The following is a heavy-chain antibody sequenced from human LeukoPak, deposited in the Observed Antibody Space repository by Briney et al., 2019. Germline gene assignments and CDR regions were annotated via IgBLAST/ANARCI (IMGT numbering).Heavy chain of an antibody. Sequence: GGSLRLSCAASGFTFSSYAMHWVRQAPGKGLEWVAVISYDGSNKYYADSVKGRFTISRDNSKNTLYLQMNSLRAEDTAVYYCARGAELDYWGQGTLVTVSS. V-gene: IGHV3-30*04. CDR1: GFTFSSYA. CDR2: ISYDGSNK. J-gene: IGHJ4*02. CDR3: ARGAELDY.